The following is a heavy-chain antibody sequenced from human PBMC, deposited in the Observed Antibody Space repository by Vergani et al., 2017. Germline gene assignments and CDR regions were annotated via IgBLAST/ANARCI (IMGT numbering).Heavy chain of an antibody. D-gene: IGHD6-19*01. Sequence: QLQLQESGPGLVKPSETLSLTCTVSGGSLSSSSYYWGWIRQPPGKGLEWIGSIDYSGRTYYNPSLKSRVTISVDTSKNQFSLKLRSVTAADTAVYYCARKIAVAGTGPWFDPWGQGTLVTVSS. V-gene: IGHV4-39*07. J-gene: IGHJ5*02. CDR3: ARKIAVAGTGPWFDP. CDR2: IDYSGRT. CDR1: GGSLSSSSYY.